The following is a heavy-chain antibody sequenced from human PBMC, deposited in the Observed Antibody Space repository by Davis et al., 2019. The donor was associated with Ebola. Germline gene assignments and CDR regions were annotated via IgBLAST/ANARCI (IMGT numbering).Heavy chain of an antibody. CDR1: GFTFSSYA. D-gene: IGHD3-3*01. V-gene: IGHV3-7*01. Sequence: GGSLRLSCAASGFTFSSYAMSWVRQAPGKGLEWVANIKQDGSEKYYVDSVKGRFTISRDNAKNSLYLQMNSLRAEDTAVYYCATLPPAGTIFGVVIDDYWGQGTLVTVSS. J-gene: IGHJ4*02. CDR3: ATLPPAGTIFGVVIDDY. CDR2: IKQDGSEK.